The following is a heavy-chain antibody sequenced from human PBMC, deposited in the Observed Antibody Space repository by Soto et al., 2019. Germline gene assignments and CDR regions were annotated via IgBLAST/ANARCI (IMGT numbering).Heavy chain of an antibody. CDR2: INHSGNT. CDR3: ARHHVRGRTIAGAAEF. Sequence: TEALSLTCAFSVKSLSVYYWGWIRQPPGKALEWIGEINHSGNTNYNPSLKSRVTISVDTSKNQLFLNLSSVTAADTAMYYCARHHVRGRTIAGAAEFWGQGTLVTVSS. J-gene: IGHJ1*01. V-gene: IGHV4-34*01. D-gene: IGHD1-26*01. CDR1: VKSLSVYY.